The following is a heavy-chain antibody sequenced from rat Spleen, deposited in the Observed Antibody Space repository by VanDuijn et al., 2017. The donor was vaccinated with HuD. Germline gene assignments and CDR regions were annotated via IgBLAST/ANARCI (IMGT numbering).Heavy chain of an antibody. CDR3: ARETSYYFDY. CDR2: INTGGGNT. V-gene: IGHV5-25*01. D-gene: IGHD4-2*01. Sequence: EVQLVESGGGLVQPGRSMKLSCAASGFTFTNYYMAWVRQAPTKGLEWVASINTGGGNTYYRDSVKGRFTISRDNVRDSLYLQMNSLKSEDTATYYCARETSYYFDYWGQGVMVTVSS. CDR1: GFTFTNYY. J-gene: IGHJ2*01.